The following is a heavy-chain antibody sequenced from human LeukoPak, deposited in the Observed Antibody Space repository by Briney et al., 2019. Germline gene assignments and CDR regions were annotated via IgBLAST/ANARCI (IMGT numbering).Heavy chain of an antibody. CDR3: ASTSSSWSDYYYYGMDV. J-gene: IGHJ6*02. V-gene: IGHV3-23*01. Sequence: GGSLRLSCAASGFTFSSYAMSWVRQAPGKGLEWVSAISGSGGSTYYADSVKGRFTISRDNSKNTLYLQMNSLRAEDTAVYYCASTSSSWSDYYYYGMDVWGQGATVTVSS. D-gene: IGHD6-13*01. CDR2: ISGSGGST. CDR1: GFTFSSYA.